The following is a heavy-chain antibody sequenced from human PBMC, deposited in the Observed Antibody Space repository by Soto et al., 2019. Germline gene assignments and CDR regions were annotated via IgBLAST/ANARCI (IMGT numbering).Heavy chain of an antibody. CDR3: ARGGREYYYGTGSYHPFDY. CDR2: ISANNGNT. J-gene: IGHJ4*02. CDR1: GYTFTNYG. V-gene: IGHV1-18*04. D-gene: IGHD3-10*01. Sequence: QIQLVQSGAEVKKPGASVKVSCKTSGYTFTNYGVSWVRQAPGQGPEWMGWISANNGNTNYAPNFQGRVSVTTDTSASTAYMEVRDLRSDDTGLYYCARGGREYYYGTGSYHPFDYWGQGTLVTVSS.